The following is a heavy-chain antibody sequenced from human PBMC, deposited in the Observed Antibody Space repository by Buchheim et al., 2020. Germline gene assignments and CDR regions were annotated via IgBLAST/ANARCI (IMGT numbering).Heavy chain of an antibody. J-gene: IGHJ6*02. V-gene: IGHV4-61*02. CDR1: GGSISSGSYY. D-gene: IGHD3-3*01. Sequence: QVQLQESGPGLVKPSQTLSLTCTVPGGSISSGSYYWSWIRQPAGKGLEWIGRIYTSGSTNYNPSLKSRVTISVDTSKNQFSLKLSSVTAADTAVYYCAMERITIFRGGMDVWGQGTT. CDR2: IYTSGST. CDR3: AMERITIFRGGMDV.